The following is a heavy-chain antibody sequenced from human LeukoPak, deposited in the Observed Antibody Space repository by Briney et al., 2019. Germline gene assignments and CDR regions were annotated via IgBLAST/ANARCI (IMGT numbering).Heavy chain of an antibody. CDR3: ARGPGGSSSSDFDY. Sequence: SETLSLTCTVSGGSISSGSYYWSWIRQPAGKGLEWIGRIYTSGSTNYNPSLKSRVTISVDTSKNQFPLKLSSVTAADTAVYYCARGPGGSSSSDFDYWGQGTLVTVSS. D-gene: IGHD6-6*01. CDR1: GGSISSGSYY. J-gene: IGHJ4*02. CDR2: IYTSGST. V-gene: IGHV4-61*02.